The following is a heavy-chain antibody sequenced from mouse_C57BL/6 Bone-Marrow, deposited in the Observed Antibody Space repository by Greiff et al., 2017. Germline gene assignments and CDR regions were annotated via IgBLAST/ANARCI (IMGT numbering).Heavy chain of an antibody. V-gene: IGHV14-2*01. Sequence: VQLQQSGAELVKPGASVKLSCTASGFNIKDYYMHWVKQRTEQGLEWIGRIDPEDGDTKYAPKFQGKATITADTSSNTAYLQLSSLTSEDTAVYYCARWGVYYYGSSYESMDYWGQGTSVTVSS. CDR1: GFNIKDYY. CDR3: ARWGVYYYGSSYESMDY. CDR2: IDPEDGDT. J-gene: IGHJ4*01. D-gene: IGHD1-1*01.